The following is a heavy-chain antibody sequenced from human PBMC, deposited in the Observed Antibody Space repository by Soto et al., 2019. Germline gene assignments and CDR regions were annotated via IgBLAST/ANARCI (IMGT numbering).Heavy chain of an antibody. J-gene: IGHJ4*02. CDR2: IDPSDSYT. V-gene: IGHV5-10-1*01. CDR3: ARRNDILTGYPLDY. Sequence: GESLKISCKGSGYSFTSYWISWVRQMPGKGLEWMGRIDPSDSYTNYSPSFQGHVTISAGKSISPAYLQWSSLKASDTAMYYCARRNDILTGYPLDYWGQGTLVTVSS. CDR1: GYSFTSYW. D-gene: IGHD3-9*01.